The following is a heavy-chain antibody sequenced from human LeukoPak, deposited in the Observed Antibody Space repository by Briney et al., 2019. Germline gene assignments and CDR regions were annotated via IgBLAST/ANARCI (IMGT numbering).Heavy chain of an antibody. Sequence: GGSLRLSCAASGFTSSNYWMTWVRQAPGKGLEWVANIKQDGNEKYYVDSVKGRFTISRDNAKNSLYLQMNSLRAEDTAVYYCATVPPLSPLWGQGTLVTVSS. J-gene: IGHJ4*02. D-gene: IGHD2/OR15-2a*01. CDR3: ATVPPLSPL. CDR1: GFTSSNYW. CDR2: IKQDGNEK. V-gene: IGHV3-7*03.